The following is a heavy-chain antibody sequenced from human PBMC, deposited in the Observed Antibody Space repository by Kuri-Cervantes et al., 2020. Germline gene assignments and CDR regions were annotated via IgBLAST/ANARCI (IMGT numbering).Heavy chain of an antibody. CDR3: AKRSGSYSWRTHFDY. CDR1: GGSISSSNW. D-gene: IGHD1-26*01. Sequence: GSLRLSCAVSGGSISSSNWWSWVRQPPGKRLEWIGEIYHSGSTNYNPSLKSRVTISVDKSKNQFSLKLSSVTAADTAVYYCAKRSGSYSWRTHFDYWGQGTLVTVSS. CDR2: IYHSGST. V-gene: IGHV4-4*02. J-gene: IGHJ4*02.